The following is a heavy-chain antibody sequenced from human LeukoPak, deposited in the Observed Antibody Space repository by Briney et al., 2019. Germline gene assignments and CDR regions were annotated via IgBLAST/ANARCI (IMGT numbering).Heavy chain of an antibody. CDR2: IKQDGSEK. J-gene: IGHJ4*02. CDR1: GPPPPPPW. CDR3: AGGTGFIIKD. Sequence: TGGSLRLSCAASGPPPPPPWMNWVRRAPGKGLEWVANIKQDGSEKNYVDSVKGRFTISRDNAKNSLYLQMNNLRVEDTAMYYCAGGTGFIIKDWGQGTLVTVSS. V-gene: IGHV3-7*03. D-gene: IGHD3-9*01.